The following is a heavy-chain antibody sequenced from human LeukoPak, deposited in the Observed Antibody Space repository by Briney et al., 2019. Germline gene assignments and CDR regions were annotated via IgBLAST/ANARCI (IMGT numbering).Heavy chain of an antibody. CDR1: GFTFSDYY. V-gene: IGHV3-11*01. CDR2: ISSGGSTI. J-gene: IGHJ4*02. D-gene: IGHD2-15*01. CDR3: AGYCSGGSCNAAGY. Sequence: GGSLRLSCAASGFTFSDYYMSWIRQAPGKGLEWVSYISSGGSTIYYADSVKGRFTASRDNARNSLYLQMNSLRAEDTAVYYCAGYCSGGSCNAAGYWGQGTLVTVSS.